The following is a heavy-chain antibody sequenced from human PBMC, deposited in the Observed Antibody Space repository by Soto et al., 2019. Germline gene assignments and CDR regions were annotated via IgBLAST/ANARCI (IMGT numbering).Heavy chain of an antibody. Sequence: GGSLRLSCAASGFAFNNYAMNWVRQAPGRGLEWVSSISYNSRYIYYADSVKGRFTISRDNAKNSLYLQMNSLRAEDTAFYFCARDERRCSGGDCYPFDYWGQGALVTVSS. D-gene: IGHD2-15*01. CDR1: GFAFNNYA. J-gene: IGHJ4*02. CDR2: ISYNSRYI. V-gene: IGHV3-21*01. CDR3: ARDERRCSGGDCYPFDY.